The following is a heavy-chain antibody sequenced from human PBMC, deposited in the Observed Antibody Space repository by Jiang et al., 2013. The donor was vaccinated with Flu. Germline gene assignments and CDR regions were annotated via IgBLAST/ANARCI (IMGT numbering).Heavy chain of an antibody. J-gene: IGHJ5*02. Sequence: EVQLLESGGGLVQPGRSLRLSCTASGFTFGDYAMSWVRQAPGKGLEWVGFIRSKAYGGTTEYAASVKGRFTISRDDSKSIAYLQMNSLKTEDTAVYYCTTVYYDILTGYGFDPWAREPWSPSPQ. CDR1: GFTFGDYA. V-gene: IGHV3-49*04. CDR2: IRSKAYGGTT. D-gene: IGHD3-9*01. CDR3: TTVYYDILTGYGFDP.